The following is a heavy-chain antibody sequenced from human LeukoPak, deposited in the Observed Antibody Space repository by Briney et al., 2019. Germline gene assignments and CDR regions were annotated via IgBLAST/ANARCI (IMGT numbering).Heavy chain of an antibody. D-gene: IGHD6-6*01. Sequence: SETLSLTCTVAGGSISSGGYWWSWLRQDPVMGLEWIGYIYYSGNTYYNPFLKSRANISVDTYKNQFYLRLISVTAADTAVYYCARGHSTSSSYFCNGMDVWGQGTTVTVSS. J-gene: IGHJ6*02. CDR3: ARGHSTSSSYFCNGMDV. CDR1: GGSISSGGYW. V-gene: IGHV4-31*03. CDR2: IYYSGNT.